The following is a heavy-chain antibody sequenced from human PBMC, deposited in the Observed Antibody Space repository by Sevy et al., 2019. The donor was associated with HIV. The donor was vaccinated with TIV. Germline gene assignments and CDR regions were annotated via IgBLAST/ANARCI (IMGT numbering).Heavy chain of an antibody. CDR3: AKALNPALESMIEVIFRSLKGFDV. Sequence: GGSLRLSCAASGFSISGYGMNWVRQAPGKGLEWVSVISGIGSSTYYADSVKGRFTISRDNSKNTLYLQMNSLRADDTAVYYCAKALNPALESMIEVIFRSLKGFDVWGQGTMVTVSS. CDR1: GFSISGYG. V-gene: IGHV3-23*01. CDR2: ISGIGSST. J-gene: IGHJ3*01. D-gene: IGHD3-22*01.